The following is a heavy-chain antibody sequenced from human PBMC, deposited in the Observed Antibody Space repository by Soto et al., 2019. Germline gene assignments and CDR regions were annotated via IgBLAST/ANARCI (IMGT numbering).Heavy chain of an antibody. Sequence: VASVKVSCKVSGYTLTELSMHWVRQAPGKGLEWMGGFDPEDGETIYAQKFQGRVTMTEDTSTDTAYMELSSLRSEDTAVYYCAASLWFGELLFNWFDPWGQGTLVTVSS. CDR1: GYTLTELS. J-gene: IGHJ5*02. CDR3: AASLWFGELLFNWFDP. V-gene: IGHV1-24*01. D-gene: IGHD3-10*01. CDR2: FDPEDGET.